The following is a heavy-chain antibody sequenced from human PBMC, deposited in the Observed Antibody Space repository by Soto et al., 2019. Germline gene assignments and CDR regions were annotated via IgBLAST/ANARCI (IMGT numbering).Heavy chain of an antibody. V-gene: IGHV3-21*01. CDR2: ISRSSSYI. CDR1: GFTFSSYS. CDR3: ARVQFDGPGADFDY. D-gene: IGHD1-26*01. J-gene: IGHJ4*02. Sequence: GGSLRLSCAASGFTFSSYSMNWVRQAPGKGLEWVSSISRSSSYIYYADSVKGRFTISRDNAKNSLYLQMNSLRAEDTAVYYCARVQFDGPGADFDYWGQGTLVTVSS.